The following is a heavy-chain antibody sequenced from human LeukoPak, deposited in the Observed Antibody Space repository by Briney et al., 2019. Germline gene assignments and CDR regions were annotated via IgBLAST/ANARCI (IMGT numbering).Heavy chain of an antibody. CDR1: GFTFSSYS. V-gene: IGHV3-23*01. CDR2: ISGSGGST. D-gene: IGHD7-27*01. CDR3: AKVQTGDRYYYYGMDV. Sequence: GGSLRLSCAASGFTFSSYSMNWVRQAPGKGLEWVSAISGSGGSTYYADSVKGRFTISRDNSKNTLYLQMNSLRAEDTAVYYCAKVQTGDRYYYYGMDVWGQGTTVTVSS. J-gene: IGHJ6*02.